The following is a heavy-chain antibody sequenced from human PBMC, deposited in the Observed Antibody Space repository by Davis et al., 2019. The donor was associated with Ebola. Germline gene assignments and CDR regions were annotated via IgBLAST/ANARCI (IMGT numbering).Heavy chain of an antibody. J-gene: IGHJ4*02. D-gene: IGHD2-8*01. Sequence: GESLKISCKGSGYSFTSYWIGWVRQMPGKGLEWMGVIYPGDSNARYCPSFQGQVTISADKSISTAYLQWSSLKASDTAMYYCARHPRYCTNGVCYREYYFDYWGQGTLVTVSS. CDR1: GYSFTSYW. CDR3: ARHPRYCTNGVCYREYYFDY. CDR2: IYPGDSNA. V-gene: IGHV5-51*01.